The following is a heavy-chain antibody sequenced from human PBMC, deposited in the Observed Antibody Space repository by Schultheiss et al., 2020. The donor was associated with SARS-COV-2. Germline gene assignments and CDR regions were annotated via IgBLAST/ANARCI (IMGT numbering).Heavy chain of an antibody. CDR3: ARGGFPAAVGAYEDY. Sequence: SETLSLTCAVYGGSFSGYYWSWIRQPPGKGLEWIGEIFHTGSTNYNPSLKRRVTISIDMSKNQFSLNLNSVTAADTAVYYCARGGFPAAVGAYEDYWGQGTLVTVSS. J-gene: IGHJ4*02. D-gene: IGHD5-12*01. CDR1: GGSFSGYY. CDR2: IFHTGST. V-gene: IGHV4-34*01.